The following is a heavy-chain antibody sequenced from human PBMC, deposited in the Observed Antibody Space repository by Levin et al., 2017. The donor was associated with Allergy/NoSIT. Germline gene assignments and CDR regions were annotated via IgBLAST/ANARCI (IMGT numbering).Heavy chain of an antibody. Sequence: GGSLRLSCAASGFTFSSYSMNWVRQAPGKGLEWVSSISSSSSYIYYADSVKGRFTISRDNAKNSLYLQMNSLRAEDTAVYYCARDGGSSSWYGGLGSCFDPWGQGTLVTVSS. CDR3: ARDGGSSSWYGGLGSCFDP. V-gene: IGHV3-21*01. CDR1: GFTFSSYS. J-gene: IGHJ5*02. CDR2: ISSSSSYI. D-gene: IGHD6-13*01.